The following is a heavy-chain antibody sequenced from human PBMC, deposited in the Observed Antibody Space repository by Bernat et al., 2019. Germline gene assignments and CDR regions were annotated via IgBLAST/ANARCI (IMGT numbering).Heavy chain of an antibody. CDR2: IYYSGST. CDR1: GGSISSYY. CDR3: ARSTIPDY. V-gene: IGHV4-59*08. J-gene: IGHJ4*02. Sequence: QVQLQESGPGLVKPSETLSLTCTVSGGSISSYYWSWIRQPPGKGLEWIGYIYYSGSTNYNPSLKSRVTISVDTSKNQFSLKLSSVTAADTAVYYCARSTIPDYWGQGTLVTVSS. D-gene: IGHD2-2*01.